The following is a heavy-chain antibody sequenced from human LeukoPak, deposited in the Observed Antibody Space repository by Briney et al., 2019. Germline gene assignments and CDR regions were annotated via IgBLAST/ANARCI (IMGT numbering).Heavy chain of an antibody. CDR2: INHSGST. Sequence: PSETLSLTCAVYGGSFSGYYWSWIRQPPGKGLEWIGEINHSGSTNYNPSLKSRVTISVDTSKNQFSLNLSSVTAADTAVYYCARGPGSYYGYYYYSYMDVWGKGTTVTVSS. CDR3: ARGPGSYYGYYYYSYMDV. J-gene: IGHJ6*03. D-gene: IGHD1-26*01. V-gene: IGHV4-34*01. CDR1: GGSFSGYY.